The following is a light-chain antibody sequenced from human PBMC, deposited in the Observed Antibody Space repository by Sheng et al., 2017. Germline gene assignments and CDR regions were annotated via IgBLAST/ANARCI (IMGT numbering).Light chain of an antibody. V-gene: IGKV3-20*01. CDR3: QQYGRSADT. CDR1: QSVGDN. CDR2: DAS. Sequence: EIVVTQSPAILSASPGERVTLSCRASQSVGDNLAWYQQKPGQAPRLLIYDASSRATGVPDRFSGSGSGTDFTLTISRLEPEDFAVYYCQQYGRSADTFGPGTKVDIK. J-gene: IGKJ3*01.